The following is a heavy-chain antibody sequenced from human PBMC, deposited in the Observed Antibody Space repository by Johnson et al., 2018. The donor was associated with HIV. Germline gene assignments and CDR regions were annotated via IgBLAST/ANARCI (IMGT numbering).Heavy chain of an antibody. CDR1: AFTFSDYS. Sequence: QVQLVESGGGLVKPGRSLRLSCAASAFTFSDYSMRWIRQAPGKGLEWVAVISYDGSNKYYADSVKGRFTISRDNSKNTLYLQMNSLRAEDTAVYYCARGSRYTYDNDDVYLLQSFDIWGQGTMVTVSS. J-gene: IGHJ3*02. CDR3: ARGSRYTYDNDDVYLLQSFDI. D-gene: IGHD3-16*01. V-gene: IGHV3-30*04. CDR2: ISYDGSNK.